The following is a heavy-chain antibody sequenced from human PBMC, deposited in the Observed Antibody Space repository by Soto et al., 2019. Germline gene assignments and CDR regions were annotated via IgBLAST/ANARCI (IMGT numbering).Heavy chain of an antibody. CDR3: ARASSSSSAADY. V-gene: IGHV4-31*03. D-gene: IGHD6-6*01. J-gene: IGHJ4*02. CDR1: GESISSGGYY. Sequence: QVQLQESGPGLVKASQTLSLICSVSGESISSGGYYWSWIRHHPGKGLEWIGYIYDSESAYYNPPLKSRVTISMDTSKNHFAMKLSSVTAADTAVYYCARASSSSSAADYWGQGTLITVSS. CDR2: IYDSESA.